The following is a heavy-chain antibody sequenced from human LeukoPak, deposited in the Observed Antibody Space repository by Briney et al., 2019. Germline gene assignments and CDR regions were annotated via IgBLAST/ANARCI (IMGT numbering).Heavy chain of an antibody. CDR3: ARDKSSSWYYFDY. J-gene: IGHJ4*02. V-gene: IGHV3-48*03. CDR1: GFTFSSYE. D-gene: IGHD6-13*01. Sequence: GGSLRLFCAASGFTFSSYEMNWVRQATGKGLEWVSYISSSGSTIYYADSVKGRFTISRDNAKNSLYLQMNSLRAEDTAVYYCARDKSSSWYYFDYWGQGTLVTVSS. CDR2: ISSSGSTI.